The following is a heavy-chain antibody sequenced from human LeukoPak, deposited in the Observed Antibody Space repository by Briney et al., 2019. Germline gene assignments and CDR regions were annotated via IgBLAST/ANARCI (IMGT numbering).Heavy chain of an antibody. Sequence: GGSLRLSCAASGFNFANHAMSWVRQTAGKGLEWVSAISGGGDITYYADSVKGRFTISRDNSKDTLFLQMHSLRPGDTAVYYCVREGTPATANYWGQGTLVTISS. J-gene: IGHJ4*02. CDR2: ISGGGDIT. V-gene: IGHV3-23*01. D-gene: IGHD2-21*02. CDR1: GFNFANHA. CDR3: VREGTPATANY.